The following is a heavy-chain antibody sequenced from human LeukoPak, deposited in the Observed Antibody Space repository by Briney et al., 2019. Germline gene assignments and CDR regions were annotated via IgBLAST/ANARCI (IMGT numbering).Heavy chain of an antibody. V-gene: IGHV4-59*08. J-gene: IGHJ4*02. Sequence: PSETLSLTCTVSGGSISSYYWSWIRQPPGKGLEWIGYIYYSGSTNYNPSLKSRVTMSVDTSKNQFSLKLSSVTAADTAVYYCARLLYGDYPDYWGQGTLVTVSS. CDR3: ARLLYGDYPDY. CDR1: GGSISSYY. CDR2: IYYSGST. D-gene: IGHD4-17*01.